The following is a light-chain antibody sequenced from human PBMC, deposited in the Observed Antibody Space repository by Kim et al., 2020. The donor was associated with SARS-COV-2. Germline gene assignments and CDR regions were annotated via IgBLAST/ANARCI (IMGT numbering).Light chain of an antibody. CDR1: SPNIGSNT. CDR2: SNN. J-gene: IGLJ1*01. V-gene: IGLV1-44*01. CDR3: AAWDDSLNGYV. Sequence: GQRVTISCSGSSPNIGSNTVNWYQQRPGTAPKLLIYSNNQRPSGVPDRFSGSKSGTSASLAISGLQSEDEADYYCAAWDDSLNGYVFGTGTKVTVL.